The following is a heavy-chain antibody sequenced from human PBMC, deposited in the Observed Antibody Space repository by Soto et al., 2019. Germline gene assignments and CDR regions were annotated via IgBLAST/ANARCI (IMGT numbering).Heavy chain of an antibody. CDR1: GGSVSSESHY. CDR2: IYYTGST. J-gene: IGHJ6*02. CDR3: ARDQYDLRSGSSYYAMEV. D-gene: IGHD3-3*01. V-gene: IGHV4-61*01. Sequence: QVQLQESGPGLVKPSETLSLTCTVSGGSVSSESHYWSWIRQTPGKGLEWIGYIYYTGSTNYNPSLKGRVTMSVATSRDQVSLRLRSVTRADTAVYSCARDQYDLRSGSSYYAMEVWGQGTKVNVSS.